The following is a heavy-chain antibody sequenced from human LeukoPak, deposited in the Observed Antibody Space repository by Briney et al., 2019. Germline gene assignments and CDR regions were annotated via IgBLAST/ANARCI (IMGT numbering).Heavy chain of an antibody. V-gene: IGHV3-30-3*01. CDR2: IASDGSHT. Sequence: RGSLRLSCGASGFTFSNYFMRWVRQAPGKGLEWVADIASDGSHTFYVESVKGRFTISRDNSKNTLYLQMNSLGPEDTAVYFCARERQDTVIHSGAFDIWGQGTMVTVSS. D-gene: IGHD2-21*02. J-gene: IGHJ3*02. CDR3: ARERQDTVIHSGAFDI. CDR1: GFTFSNYF.